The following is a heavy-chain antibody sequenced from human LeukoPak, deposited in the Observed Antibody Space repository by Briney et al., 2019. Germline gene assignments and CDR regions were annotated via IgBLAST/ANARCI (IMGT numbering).Heavy chain of an antibody. V-gene: IGHV3-53*01. J-gene: IGHJ6*02. CDR1: GFTVSSNY. CDR3: ARDLVVPAAMRGYYYYYGMDV. CDR2: IYSGGNT. Sequence: PGGSLRLSCAASGFTVSSNYMSWVRQAPGKGLEWVSVIYSGGNTYYADSVKGRFTISRDNSKNTLYLQMNSLRAEDAAVYYCARDLVVPAAMRGYYYYYGMDVWGQGTTVTVSS. D-gene: IGHD2-2*01.